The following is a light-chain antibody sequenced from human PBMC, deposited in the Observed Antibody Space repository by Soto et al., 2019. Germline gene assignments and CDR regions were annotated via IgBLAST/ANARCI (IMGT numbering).Light chain of an antibody. CDR2: EVT. J-gene: IGLJ1*01. CDR3: SSFTSRFTFV. Sequence: QSVLTHPASVSGSPGQSIAISCTGTGSDVGAYNYVSWYQQHPGKAPKLMISEVTNRPSGVSDRFSGSKSGNTASLTISGLQAEDEADYYCSSFTSRFTFVFGTGTKVTVL. V-gene: IGLV2-14*01. CDR1: GSDVGAYNY.